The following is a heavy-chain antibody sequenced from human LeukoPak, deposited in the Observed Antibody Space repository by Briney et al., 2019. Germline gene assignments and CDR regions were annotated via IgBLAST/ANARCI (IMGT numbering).Heavy chain of an antibody. V-gene: IGHV3-73*01. CDR2: IGRQGDSDAT. CDR1: GLTFSGSG. CDR3: ARDPPYYDNSGYYYDY. J-gene: IGHJ4*02. D-gene: IGHD3-22*01. Sequence: GGSLRLSCAASGLTFSGSGIHWVRQASGKGLEWLGRIGRQGDSDATRYAASLKGKFTISRVDSRDTAYLQMNSLKTEDTAVYYCARDPPYYDNSGYYYDYWGQGTLVTVSS.